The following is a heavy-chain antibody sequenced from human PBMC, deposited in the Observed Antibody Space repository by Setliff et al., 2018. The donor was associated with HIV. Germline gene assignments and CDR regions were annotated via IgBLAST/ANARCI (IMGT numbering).Heavy chain of an antibody. CDR2: IIPIFGTA. V-gene: IGHV1-69*05. J-gene: IGHJ6*03. CDR1: GGTFGSFA. D-gene: IGHD3-10*01. CDR3: ARETYYGSGSYLPTEYYYYYMDV. Sequence: GASVKVSCKASGGTFGSFAISWVRQAPGQGLEWMGGIIPIFGTANYAQKFQGRVTITTDESTTTAYMELRSLRSEDTAVYYCARETYYGSGSYLPTEYYYYYMDVWGKGTTVTVSS.